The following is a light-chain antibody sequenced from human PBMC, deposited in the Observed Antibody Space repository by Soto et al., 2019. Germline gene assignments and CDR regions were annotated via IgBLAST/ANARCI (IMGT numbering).Light chain of an antibody. V-gene: IGKV1-5*01. CDR3: QQYYSYPWT. CDR2: DAS. Sequence: DIQITQSPSTLSASVGDRVTITCRASQSVRSWLAWYQKKPGRAPKFLIYDASSLESGVPSRFSGSGSGTDFNLTISCLQSEDFATYYCQQYYSYPWTFGQGTKVDIK. CDR1: QSVRSW. J-gene: IGKJ1*01.